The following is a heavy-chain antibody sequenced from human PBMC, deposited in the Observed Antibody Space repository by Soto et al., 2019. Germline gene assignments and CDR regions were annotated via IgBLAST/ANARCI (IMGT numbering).Heavy chain of an antibody. CDR1: GFTFSSYS. CDR3: ARGAAGTSDNWFDP. Sequence: EVQLVESGGGLVKPGGSLRHSCAASGFTFSSYSMNWVRQAPGKGLEWVSSISSSSSYIYYADSVKGRFTISRDNAKNSLYLQMNSLRAEDTAVYYCARGAAGTSDNWFDPWGQGTLVTVSS. V-gene: IGHV3-21*01. D-gene: IGHD6-13*01. J-gene: IGHJ5*02. CDR2: ISSSSSYI.